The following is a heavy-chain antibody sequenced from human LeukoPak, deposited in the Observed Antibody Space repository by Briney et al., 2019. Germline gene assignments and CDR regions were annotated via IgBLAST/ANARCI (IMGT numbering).Heavy chain of an antibody. CDR3: AGGARIAVAAGWYSDL. D-gene: IGHD6-19*01. CDR2: INPNSGGT. J-gene: IGHJ2*01. CDR1: GYTFTGYY. V-gene: IGHV1-2*02. Sequence: ASVKVSCKASGYTFTGYYMHWVRQAPGQGLEWMGWINPNSGGTNYAQKSQGRVTMTRDTSISTAYMELSRLRSDDTAVYYCAGGARIAVAAGWYSDLWGRGTLVTVSS.